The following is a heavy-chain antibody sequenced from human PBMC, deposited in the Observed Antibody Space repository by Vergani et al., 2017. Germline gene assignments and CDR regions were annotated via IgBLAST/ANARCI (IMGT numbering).Heavy chain of an antibody. D-gene: IGHD3-10*01. Sequence: WVRQAPGKALEWLAHIFSNDEKSYSTSLKSRLTISKDTSKSQVVLTMTNMDPVDTATYYCARLTGTGYYGSGWFDPWGQGTLVTVSS. CDR2: IFSNDEK. CDR3: ARLTGTGYYGSGWFDP. J-gene: IGHJ5*02. V-gene: IGHV2-26*01.